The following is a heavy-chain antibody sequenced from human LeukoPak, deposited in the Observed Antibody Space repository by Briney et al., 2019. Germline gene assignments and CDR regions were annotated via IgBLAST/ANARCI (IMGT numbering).Heavy chain of an antibody. J-gene: IGHJ4*02. D-gene: IGHD4-11*01. CDR3: ARVYSNYGSVDY. Sequence: PSETLFLTCTVSGYSISSGYYWGWIRQPPGKGLEWIGSIYHSGSTYYNPSLKSRVTISVDTSKNQFSLKLSSVTAADTAVYYCARVYSNYGSVDYWGQGTLVTVSS. CDR2: IYHSGST. V-gene: IGHV4-38-2*02. CDR1: GYSISSGYY.